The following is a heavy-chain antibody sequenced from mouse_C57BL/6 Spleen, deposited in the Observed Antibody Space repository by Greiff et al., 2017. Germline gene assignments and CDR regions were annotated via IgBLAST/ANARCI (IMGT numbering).Heavy chain of an antibody. V-gene: IGHV1-80*01. CDR3: ARGVITTVVATGDYFDY. Sequence: QVQLQQSGAELVKPGASVKISCKASGYAFSSYWMNWVKQRPGKGLEWIGQIYPGDGDTNYNGKFKGKATLTADKSSSTAYMQLSGLTSEGSAVYFCARGVITTVVATGDYFDYWGQGTTLTVSS. J-gene: IGHJ2*01. CDR2: IYPGDGDT. CDR1: GYAFSSYW. D-gene: IGHD1-1*01.